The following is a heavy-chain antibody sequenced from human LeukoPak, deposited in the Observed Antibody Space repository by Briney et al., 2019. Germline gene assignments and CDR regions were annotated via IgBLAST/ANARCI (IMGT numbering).Heavy chain of an antibody. D-gene: IGHD6-19*01. CDR2: INSDGSST. J-gene: IGHJ4*02. CDR3: ARDAVAGTPFDY. V-gene: IGHV3-74*01. CDR1: GFTFSSYW. Sequence: GGSLRLSCAASGFTFSSYWMHWVRQAPGKGLVWVSCINSDGSSTSYADSVKGRFTISRDNSKNTLYLQMNSLRAEDTAVYYCARDAVAGTPFDYWGQGTLVTVSS.